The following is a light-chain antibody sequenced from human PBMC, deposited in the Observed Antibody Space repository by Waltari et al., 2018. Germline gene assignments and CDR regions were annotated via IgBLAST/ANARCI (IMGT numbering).Light chain of an antibody. V-gene: IGKV3-11*01. Sequence: EIILTQSPVTLSSSPGERAPLPCRASQRVGSSLVWYQHKPGQPPRLLIYNASKRATGISDRFSGTGSGTDFTLTISSLEPEDFAVYYCQQRSHFYTFGPGTRVDVK. J-gene: IGKJ3*01. CDR2: NAS. CDR1: QRVGSS. CDR3: QQRSHFYT.